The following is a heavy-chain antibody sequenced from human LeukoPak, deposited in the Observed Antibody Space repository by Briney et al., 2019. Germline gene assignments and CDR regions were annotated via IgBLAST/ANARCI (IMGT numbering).Heavy chain of an antibody. CDR1: GYTFTSYG. D-gene: IGHD6-19*01. CDR3: ARGRGSGWYRGSWSRYYFDY. J-gene: IGHJ4*02. CDR2: ISAYNGNT. Sequence: ASVKVSCKASGYTFTSYGISWVRQAPGQGLEWMGWISAYNGNTNYAQKLQGRVTMTTDTSTSTAYMELRSLRSDDTAVYYCARGRGSGWYRGSWSRYYFDYWGQGTLVTVSS. V-gene: IGHV1-18*01.